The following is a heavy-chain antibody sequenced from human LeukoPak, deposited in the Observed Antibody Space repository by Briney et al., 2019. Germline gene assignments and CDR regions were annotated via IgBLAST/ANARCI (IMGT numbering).Heavy chain of an antibody. V-gene: IGHV3-30*02. CDR2: IRFDGSNK. D-gene: IGHD4-23*01. Sequence: GGSLRPSCVASGFTFSDYGIHWVRRAPGRGLEWVAFIRFDGSNKYYPDSVQGRFTTSRDNSKNTVYLQMNSLTPEDTAFYYCAKVNSFWFDYWGQGTLVTVSS. CDR3: AKVNSFWFDY. J-gene: IGHJ4*02. CDR1: GFTFSDYG.